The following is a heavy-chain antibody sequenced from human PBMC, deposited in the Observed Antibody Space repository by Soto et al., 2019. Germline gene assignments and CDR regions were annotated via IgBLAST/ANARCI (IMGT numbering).Heavy chain of an antibody. CDR2: IIPIFGTA. Sequence: GASVKVSCKASGGTFSSYAISWVRQAPGQGLEWMGGIIPIFGTANYAQKFQGRVTITADESTSTAYMELSSLRSEDTAVYYCARGATVRGVIYYFDYWGQGTLVTVS. J-gene: IGHJ4*02. V-gene: IGHV1-69*13. D-gene: IGHD3-10*01. CDR1: GGTFSSYA. CDR3: ARGATVRGVIYYFDY.